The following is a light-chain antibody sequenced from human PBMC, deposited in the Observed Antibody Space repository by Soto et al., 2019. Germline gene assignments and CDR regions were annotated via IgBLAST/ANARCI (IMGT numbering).Light chain of an antibody. CDR1: QSISHL. J-gene: IGKJ1*01. V-gene: IGKV1-5*01. Sequence: DIQMTQSPSTLSTSVGDRVTITCRASQSISHLLAWYQQKPGKAPKLLIYDASSLESGVPSRFSGSGSGTEFTLTSSSLQPDDFATDYGQQYNSDPPWTFGQGTKVESK. CDR3: QQYNSDPPWT. CDR2: DAS.